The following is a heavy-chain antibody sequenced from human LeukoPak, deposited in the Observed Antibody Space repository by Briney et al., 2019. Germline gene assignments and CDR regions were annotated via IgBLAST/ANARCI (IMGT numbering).Heavy chain of an antibody. CDR3: ARGEKPYDY. D-gene: IGHD1-26*01. Sequence: ASVKVSCKSSGFIFTDHFIHWVRQVPGQGLEWMGWINAYNGNTNDAQKFQGRVTMTTDTSTSTAYMELRSLRSDDTAVYYCARGEKPYDYWGQGTLVSVST. V-gene: IGHV1-18*04. CDR1: GFIFTDHF. CDR2: INAYNGNT. J-gene: IGHJ4*02.